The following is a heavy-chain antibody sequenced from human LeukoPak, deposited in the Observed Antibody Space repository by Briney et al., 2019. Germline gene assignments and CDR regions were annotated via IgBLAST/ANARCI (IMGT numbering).Heavy chain of an antibody. D-gene: IGHD3-10*01. J-gene: IGHJ4*02. Sequence: AGGSLRLSCAASGFTFSSYGMHWVRQAPGKGLEWVAFIRYDGSNKYYAESVKGRFTISRDNSKNTLYLQMNSLRAEDTAVYYCAKDRPDETLWFGELFQTPGYFDYWGQGTLVTVSS. V-gene: IGHV3-30*02. CDR1: GFTFSSYG. CDR3: AKDRPDETLWFGELFQTPGYFDY. CDR2: IRYDGSNK.